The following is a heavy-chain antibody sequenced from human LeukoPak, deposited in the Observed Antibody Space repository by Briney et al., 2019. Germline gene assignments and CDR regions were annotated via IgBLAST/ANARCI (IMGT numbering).Heavy chain of an antibody. D-gene: IGHD5-18*01. Sequence: SGTLSLTCAVSGGSISNSNWWSWVRQPPGKGLEWIGEIYHSGSTNYNPSLKSRGTISLDKSKNQFSLKLSSVTAADTAVYYCARTYNYGNKDFDYWGQGTLVTVSS. CDR2: IYHSGST. V-gene: IGHV4-4*02. CDR3: ARTYNYGNKDFDY. J-gene: IGHJ4*02. CDR1: GGSISNSNW.